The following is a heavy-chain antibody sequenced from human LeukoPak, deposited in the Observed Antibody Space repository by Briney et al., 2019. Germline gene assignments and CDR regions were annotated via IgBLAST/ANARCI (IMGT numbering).Heavy chain of an antibody. CDR3: ARVVTAYSSREGYNWFDP. CDR1: GGSISSGGYY. Sequence: SKTLSLTCTVSGGSISSGGYYWSWIRQPPGKGLEWIGYIYHSGSTYYNPSLKSRVTISVDRSKNQFSLKLSSVTAADTAVYYCARVVTAYSSREGYNWFDPWGQGTLVTVSS. V-gene: IGHV4-30-2*01. D-gene: IGHD6-13*01. J-gene: IGHJ5*02. CDR2: IYHSGST.